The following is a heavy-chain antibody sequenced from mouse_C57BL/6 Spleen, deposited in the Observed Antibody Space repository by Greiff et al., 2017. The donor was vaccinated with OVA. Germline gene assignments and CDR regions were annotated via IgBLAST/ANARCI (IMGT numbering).Heavy chain of an antibody. CDR1: GYAFSSYW. V-gene: IGHV1-80*01. CDR3: ARAEGWYAMDY. J-gene: IGHJ4*01. D-gene: IGHD1-1*02. CDR2: IYPGDGDT. Sequence: QVQLQQSGAELVKPGASVKISCKASGYAFSSYWMNWVKQRPGKGLEWIGQIYPGDGDTNYNGKFKGKATLTADKSSSTSYMQLSSLTSEDSAVYFCARAEGWYAMDYWGQGTSVTVAS.